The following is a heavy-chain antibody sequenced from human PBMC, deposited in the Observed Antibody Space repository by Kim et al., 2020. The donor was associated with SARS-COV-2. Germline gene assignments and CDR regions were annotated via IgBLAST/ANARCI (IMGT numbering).Heavy chain of an antibody. CDR1: GFTFSSYA. CDR2: ISFDGSGK. J-gene: IGHJ5*02. Sequence: GSLRLSCAASGFTFSSYAMLWVRQAPGKGPEWVAVISFDGSGKYYVDSVKGRFTISRDNSKNTLYLQMNSLRAEDTAVYYCARAGVPAATYWFDPWGQGTLVTVSS. D-gene: IGHD2-2*01. V-gene: IGHV3-30*04. CDR3: ARAGVPAATYWFDP.